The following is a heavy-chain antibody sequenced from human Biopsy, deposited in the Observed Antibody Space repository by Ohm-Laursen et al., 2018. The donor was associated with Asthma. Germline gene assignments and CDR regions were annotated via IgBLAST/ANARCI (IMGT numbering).Heavy chain of an antibody. V-gene: IGHV3-30*18. CDR3: AKRRGYSGHDNDY. D-gene: IGHD5-12*01. Sequence: SLRLSCAASGFMFRSFGMHWDRQAPGKGLEWVAVISYDGNHKFYEDSVKGRFTISRDNSKNTLYLQMNSLRTEDTAVYYCAKRRGYSGHDNDYWGQGTLVIVSS. CDR2: ISYDGNHK. CDR1: GFMFRSFG. J-gene: IGHJ4*02.